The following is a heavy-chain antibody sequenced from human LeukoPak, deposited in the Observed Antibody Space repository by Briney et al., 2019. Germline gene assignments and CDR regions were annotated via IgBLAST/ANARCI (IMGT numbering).Heavy chain of an antibody. Sequence: GGSLRLSCAASGFTFSSYGMNWVRQAPGKGLEWVSSISNSRSYIYYADSVKGRFTISRDNAKNSLYLQMNSLRAEDTAVYYCARDPKGTGTTPNWFDPWGQGTLVTVSS. J-gene: IGHJ5*02. CDR2: ISNSRSYI. V-gene: IGHV3-21*01. D-gene: IGHD1-7*01. CDR1: GFTFSSYG. CDR3: ARDPKGTGTTPNWFDP.